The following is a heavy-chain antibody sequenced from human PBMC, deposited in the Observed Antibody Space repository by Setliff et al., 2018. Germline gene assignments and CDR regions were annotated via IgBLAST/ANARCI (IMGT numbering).Heavy chain of an antibody. V-gene: IGHV3-33*01. D-gene: IGHD5-12*01. CDR3: ARDFGGGYAAFDI. Sequence: PGGSLRLSCAASGFTFSNYGIHWVRQAPGKGLEWVAVIWFDGSNKYYADSVKGRFTISRDNSKSTLYLQMNSLRAEDTAVYYCARDFGGGYAAFDIWGQGTMVTVSS. CDR2: IWFDGSNK. CDR1: GFTFSNYG. J-gene: IGHJ3*02.